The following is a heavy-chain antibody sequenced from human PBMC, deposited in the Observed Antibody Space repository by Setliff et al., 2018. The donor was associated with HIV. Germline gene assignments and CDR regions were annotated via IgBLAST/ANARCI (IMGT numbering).Heavy chain of an antibody. CDR3: ARDGLLVAGIRFDY. D-gene: IGHD6-19*01. V-gene: IGHV1-69*05. CDR1: GGTFSSYA. Sequence: SVKVSCKTSGGTFSSYAVSWVRQAPGQGLEWMGGIIPAFGTAKYAQKFQGRVTITTDESTSTADMELSGLRSEDTAVYFCARDGLLVAGIRFDYWGQGTLVTVSS. CDR2: IIPAFGTA. J-gene: IGHJ4*01.